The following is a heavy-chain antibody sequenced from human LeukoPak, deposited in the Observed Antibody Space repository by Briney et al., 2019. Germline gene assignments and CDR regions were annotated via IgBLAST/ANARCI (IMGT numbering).Heavy chain of an antibody. V-gene: IGHV3-11*01. J-gene: IGHJ4*02. CDR3: ARDQYYYDSSAPPLY. CDR2: ISSSGNTI. CDR1: GFSFSDYY. Sequence: GGSLRLSCAASGFSFSDYYMSWIRQAPGKGLEWVSYISSSGNTIYYADSVKGRFTISRDNAKNSLYLKMNSLRAEDTAVYYCARDQYYYDSSAPPLYWGQGTLVTVSS. D-gene: IGHD3-22*01.